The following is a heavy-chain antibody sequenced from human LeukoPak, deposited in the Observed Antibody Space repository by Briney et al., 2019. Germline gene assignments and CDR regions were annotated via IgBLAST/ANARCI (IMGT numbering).Heavy chain of an antibody. D-gene: IGHD2-2*01. CDR2: ISGSGDST. V-gene: IGHV3-23*01. CDR3: ARGGDCSSTSCSIYDFDY. Sequence: GGTLRLSCAASGFSFNNYGMSWVRQAPGKGLAWVSAISGSGDSTYYADSVKGRFTISRDNSKNTLYLQMNSLRAEDTAVYYCARGGDCSSTSCSIYDFDYWGQGTLVTVSS. CDR1: GFSFNNYG. J-gene: IGHJ4*02.